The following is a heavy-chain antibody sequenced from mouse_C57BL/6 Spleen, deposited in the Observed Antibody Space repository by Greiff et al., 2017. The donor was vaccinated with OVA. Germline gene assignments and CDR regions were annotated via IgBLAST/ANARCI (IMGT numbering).Heavy chain of an antibody. Sequence: VQLQESGAELVRPGASVTLSCKASGYTFTDYEMHWVKQTPVHGLEWIGAIDPETGGTAYNQKFKGKAILTADKSSSTAYMELRSLTSEDSAVYYCTSSNYYWGQGTTLTVSS. J-gene: IGHJ2*01. V-gene: IGHV1-15*01. D-gene: IGHD2-5*01. CDR1: GYTFTDYE. CDR2: IDPETGGT. CDR3: TSSNYY.